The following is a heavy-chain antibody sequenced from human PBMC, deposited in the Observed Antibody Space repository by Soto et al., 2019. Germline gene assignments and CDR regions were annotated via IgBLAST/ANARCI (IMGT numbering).Heavy chain of an antibody. CDR3: ARDSKYSGDSYRYFDL. J-gene: IGHJ2*01. V-gene: IGHV4-4*02. CDR2: IYHSGSA. CDR1: GASLTSSHW. Sequence: QVQLQESGPGLVKPSGTLSLSCAVSGASLTSSHWWSWVRQPPGKGLEWSGEIYHSGSANYNSSLKSRVAISVDKSKNQFALNLTSVTAADTAVYYCARDSKYSGDSYRYFDLWGRGTLVTVSS. D-gene: IGHD6-6*01.